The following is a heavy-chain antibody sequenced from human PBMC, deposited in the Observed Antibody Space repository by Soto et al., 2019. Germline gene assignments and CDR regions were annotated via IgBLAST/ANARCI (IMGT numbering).Heavy chain of an antibody. CDR2: ITGSGAGT. D-gene: IGHD4-17*01. CDR3: SKDPKGDYVGAFAS. V-gene: IGHV3-23*01. CDR1: GFAFSSYA. Sequence: EVQLLESGGGLVQPGGSLRLSCAASGFAFSSYAMTWVRLVPGKGLEYVSSITGSGAGTFYADSVKGRCTISRDNSKNAIYLRLSCVRVEGTAIYVCSKDPKGDYVGAFASCVQGSLVTVSS. J-gene: IGHJ4*02.